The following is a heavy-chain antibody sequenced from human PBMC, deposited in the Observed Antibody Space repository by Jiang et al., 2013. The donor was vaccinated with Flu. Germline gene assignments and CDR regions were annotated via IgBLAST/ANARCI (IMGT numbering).Heavy chain of an antibody. D-gene: IGHD4-17*01. V-gene: IGHV4-31*02. J-gene: IGHJ4*02. CDR3: ARWGDYRSPYFDY. CDR1: SISSGGYV. CDR2: IYYSGST. Sequence: SISSGGYVLELDPPAPRKGLEWIGYIYYSGSTYYNPSLKSRVTISVDTSKNQFSLKLSSVTAADTAVYYCARWGDYRSPYFDYWGQGTLVTVSS.